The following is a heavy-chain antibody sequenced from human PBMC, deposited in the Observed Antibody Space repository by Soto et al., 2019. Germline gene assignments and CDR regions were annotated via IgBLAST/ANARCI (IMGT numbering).Heavy chain of an antibody. Sequence: EVQLLESGGGLVQPGGSLRLSCAASGFTFSSYAMSWVRQAPGKGLEWVSAISGSGGSTYYPDSVKGRFTISRDNSKNTLYLQMNNLSAEDTGVDYCAKEAPITIFRVVSYVDNWCQGALVT. D-gene: IGHD3-3*01. CDR2: ISGSGGST. V-gene: IGHV3-23*01. CDR3: AKEAPITIFRVVSYVDN. J-gene: IGHJ4*02. CDR1: GFTFSSYA.